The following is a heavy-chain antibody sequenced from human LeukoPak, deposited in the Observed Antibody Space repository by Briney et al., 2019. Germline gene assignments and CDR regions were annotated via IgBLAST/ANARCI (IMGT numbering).Heavy chain of an antibody. J-gene: IGHJ4*02. Sequence: GGSLRLSCEASGFIFDNYYMYWVRQAPGKGLEWVALISYNGRRKEYAASVKGRFTIDGDNSKNTVYLQMNNLRPDDTAIYFCARQEARNYYYEGLDYWGPGNLVTVSS. D-gene: IGHD3-22*01. CDR3: ARQEARNYYYEGLDY. CDR1: GFIFDNYY. CDR2: ISYNGRRK. V-gene: IGHV3-30*19.